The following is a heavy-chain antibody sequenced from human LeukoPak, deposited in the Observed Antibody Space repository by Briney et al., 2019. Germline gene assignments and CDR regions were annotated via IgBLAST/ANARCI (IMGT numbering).Heavy chain of an antibody. J-gene: IGHJ5*02. CDR1: GFIVSSSY. CDR3: ARHHYDSSGYYYWFDP. CDR2: IYSGGST. D-gene: IGHD3-22*01. Sequence: GGSLRLSCAASGFIVSSSYMSWVRQAPGKGLEWVSAIYSGGSTYYADSVKGRFTISRDNSKNTLYVQMNSLRAEDTAVYYCARHHYDSSGYYYWFDPWGQGTLVTVSS. V-gene: IGHV3-53*01.